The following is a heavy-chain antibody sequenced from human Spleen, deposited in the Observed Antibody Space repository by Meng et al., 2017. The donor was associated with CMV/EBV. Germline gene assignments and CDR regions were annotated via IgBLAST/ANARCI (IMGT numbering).Heavy chain of an antibody. CDR1: GFSFSSFE. Sequence: GESLKISCAASGFSFSSFEMNWVRQAPGKGLEWIAYISSTSTTKYYADSVKGRFAIARDNAKQSLYLQMSSLTVDDTAVYYCAREVHDTGGSYSDYFASWGQGTLVTVSS. D-gene: IGHD1-26*01. J-gene: IGHJ4*02. CDR3: AREVHDTGGSYSDYFAS. V-gene: IGHV3-48*03. CDR2: ISSTSTTK.